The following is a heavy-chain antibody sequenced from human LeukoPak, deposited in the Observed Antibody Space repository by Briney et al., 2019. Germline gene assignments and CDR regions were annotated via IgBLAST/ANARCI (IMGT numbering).Heavy chain of an antibody. CDR3: AREGMRTTTVDY. CDR1: GGSISSYY. CDR2: IYYSGST. J-gene: IGHJ4*02. V-gene: IGHV4-59*12. D-gene: IGHD1-1*01. Sequence: PSETLSLTCTVSGGSISSYYWSWIRQPPGKGLEWIGYIYYSGSTNYNPSLKSRVTISVDTSKNQFSLKLSSVTAADTAVYYCAREGMRTTTVDYWGQGTLVTVSS.